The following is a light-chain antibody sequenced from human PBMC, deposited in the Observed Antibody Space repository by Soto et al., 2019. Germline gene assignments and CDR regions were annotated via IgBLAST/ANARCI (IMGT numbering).Light chain of an antibody. Sequence: QSVLTQPASVSGSPGQSITISCTGTSSDVGGYNAVSWYQQHPGKAPKLMISEVSNRPTGVSNRFSGSKSGNTASLTISGLQAADEADYYCSSYTSSSTLWVFGGGTKLTVL. CDR1: SSDVGGYNA. CDR2: EVS. J-gene: IGLJ3*02. V-gene: IGLV2-14*01. CDR3: SSYTSSSTLWV.